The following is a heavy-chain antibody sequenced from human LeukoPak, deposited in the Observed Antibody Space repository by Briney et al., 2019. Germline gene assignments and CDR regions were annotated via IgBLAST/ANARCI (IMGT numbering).Heavy chain of an antibody. Sequence: SETLSLTCTVSGGSIRIYYWSWMRQPPGKGLEWIGYIYYSENTNYNPSLKSRVTVSVDTSKNQFSLTLSSVTAADTAVYYCARLTTVTPRTAFDIWGQGTLVTVSS. CDR1: GGSIRIYY. J-gene: IGHJ3*02. CDR2: IYYSENT. V-gene: IGHV4-59*01. D-gene: IGHD4-17*01. CDR3: ARLTTVTPRTAFDI.